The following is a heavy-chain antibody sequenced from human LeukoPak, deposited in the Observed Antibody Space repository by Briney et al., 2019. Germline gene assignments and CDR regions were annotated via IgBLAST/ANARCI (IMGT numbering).Heavy chain of an antibody. CDR2: IYSGGST. D-gene: IGHD2-15*01. CDR1: GGSISSSSYY. CDR3: ARLDGYCSGGSCYSVSFVDP. Sequence: SETLSLTCTVSGGSISSSSYYWGWIRQPPGKGLEWIGSIYSGGSTYYNPSLKSRVTISVDTSKNQFSLKLSSVTAADTAVYYCARLDGYCSGGSCYSVSFVDPWGQGTLVTVSS. J-gene: IGHJ5*02. V-gene: IGHV4-39*01.